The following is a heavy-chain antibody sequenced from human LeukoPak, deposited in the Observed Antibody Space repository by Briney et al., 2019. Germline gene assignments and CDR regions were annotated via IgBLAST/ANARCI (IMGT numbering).Heavy chain of an antibody. Sequence: GGSLRLSCAASGFTVSSNYMSWVRQAPGKGLEWVSVIYSGGSTYYADSVKGRFTISRDNSKNTLYLQMNSLRAEDTAVYYCAREAPGGSGYGGAFDIWGQGTMVTVSS. CDR1: GFTVSSNY. V-gene: IGHV3-53*01. CDR3: AREAPGGSGYGGAFDI. J-gene: IGHJ3*02. D-gene: IGHD3-22*01. CDR2: IYSGGST.